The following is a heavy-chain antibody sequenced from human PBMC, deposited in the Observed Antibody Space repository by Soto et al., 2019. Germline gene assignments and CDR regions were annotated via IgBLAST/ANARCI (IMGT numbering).Heavy chain of an antibody. J-gene: IGHJ6*01. V-gene: IGHV3-49*04. Sequence: TGGSLRLSCKGSGFTFRDYAISWVRQAPGKGLQWVGFMRAKAFGGTTEYATFVKGRFTISRDDSKSVAYLQMNSLETEDTAVYYCTREGAYTSPPYYYFYAMDVWGQGXKVTVYS. CDR2: MRAKAFGGTT. CDR3: TREGAYTSPPYYYFYAMDV. D-gene: IGHD2-2*01. CDR1: GFTFRDYA.